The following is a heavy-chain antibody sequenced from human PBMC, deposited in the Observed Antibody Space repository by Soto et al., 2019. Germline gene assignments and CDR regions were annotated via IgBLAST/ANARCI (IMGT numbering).Heavy chain of an antibody. CDR1: GYTFTGYY. CDR2: INPNSGGT. J-gene: IGHJ6*02. CDR3: ARTYYYDSSGYINYYGMDV. D-gene: IGHD3-22*01. V-gene: IGHV1-2*02. Sequence: VKVSCKASGYTFTGYYMHWVRQAPGQGLEWMGWINPNSGGTNYAQKFQGRVTMTRDTSISTAYMELSRLRSDDTAVYYCARTYYYDSSGYINYYGMDVWGQGTTVTVSS.